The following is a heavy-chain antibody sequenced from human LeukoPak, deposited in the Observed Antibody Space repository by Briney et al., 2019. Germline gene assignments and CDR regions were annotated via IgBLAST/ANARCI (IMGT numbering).Heavy chain of an antibody. CDR3: AIPYSSSGGAFDI. CDR1: GYTFTGYY. J-gene: IGHJ3*02. Sequence: ASVKVSCKASGYTFTGYYMHWVRQAPGQGLEWMGWINPNSGGTNYAQKFQGRVTMTRDTSISTAYMELSRLRSDDTAVYYCAIPYSSSGGAFDIWGQGTMVTVSS. D-gene: IGHD6-13*01. CDR2: INPNSGGT. V-gene: IGHV1-2*02.